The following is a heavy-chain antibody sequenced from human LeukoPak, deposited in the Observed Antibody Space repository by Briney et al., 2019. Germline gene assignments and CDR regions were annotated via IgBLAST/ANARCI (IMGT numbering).Heavy chain of an antibody. J-gene: IGHJ4*02. V-gene: IGHV1-18*01. Sequence: GASVKVSCKASGYTFTSYGISWVRQAPGQGLEWMGWISAYNGNTNYAQKLQGRVTMTTDTSTSTAYMELRSLRSDDTAVYYCARDGKKVLLWFGESPTHYFDYWGQGTLVTVSS. CDR3: ARDGKKVLLWFGESPTHYFDY. CDR1: GYTFTSYG. CDR2: ISAYNGNT. D-gene: IGHD3-10*01.